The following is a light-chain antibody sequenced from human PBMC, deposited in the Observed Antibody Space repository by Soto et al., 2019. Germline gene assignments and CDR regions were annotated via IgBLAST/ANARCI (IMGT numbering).Light chain of an antibody. CDR1: SSNIGSNP. CDR3: AAWDDSLNAWV. J-gene: IGLJ3*02. V-gene: IGLV1-44*01. Sequence: QAVVTQPPSASGTPGQRVTISCSGSSSNIGSNPVNWYQQLPGTAPKLLIYSNNQRPSGVPDRFSGSKSGTSASLAISGLQSEDEADYYCAAWDDSLNAWVFGGGTQLTVL. CDR2: SNN.